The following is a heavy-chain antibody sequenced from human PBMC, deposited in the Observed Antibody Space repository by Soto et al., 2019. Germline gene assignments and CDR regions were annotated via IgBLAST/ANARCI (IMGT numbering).Heavy chain of an antibody. D-gene: IGHD2-2*02. CDR1: GFTFSSYS. CDR3: VRAGCSSTSCYRDNWFDP. CDR2: ISSSSSYI. V-gene: IGHV3-21*04. Sequence: GGSLRLSCTASGFTFSSYSMNWVRQAPGKGLEWVSSISSSSSYIYYADSVKGRFTISRDNAKNSLYLQMNSLRAEDTAVYYCVRAGCSSTSCYRDNWFDPWGQGTLVTVSS. J-gene: IGHJ5*02.